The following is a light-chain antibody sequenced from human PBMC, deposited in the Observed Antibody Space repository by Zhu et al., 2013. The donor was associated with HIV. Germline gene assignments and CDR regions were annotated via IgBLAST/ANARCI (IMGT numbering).Light chain of an antibody. V-gene: IGKV2-24*01. J-gene: IGKJ1*01. Sequence: VLTQTPLSLPVSVGQSASISCRSTQSLVHSNGETYVSWLHQRPGQPPRLLIYKVSNRFPGVPNRVSGSGTGADFTLQISRVEPDDVGVYYCMQGSHLSWTFGQGPRWNS. CDR3: MQGSHLSWT. CDR2: KVS. CDR1: QSLVHSNGETY.